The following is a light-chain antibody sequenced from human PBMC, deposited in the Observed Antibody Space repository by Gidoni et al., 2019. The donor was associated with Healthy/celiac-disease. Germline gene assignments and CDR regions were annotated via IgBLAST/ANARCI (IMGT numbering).Light chain of an antibody. CDR2: DAS. Sequence: EIVLTQSPATLSLSPGERATLACRASQSVSSYLAWYQQKPGPAPRLLIYDASNMATGIPARFSGSGSGTDFTLTISSLEPEYFAVYYCQQRSNWQITFGQGTRLEIK. CDR3: QQRSNWQIT. J-gene: IGKJ5*01. CDR1: QSVSSY. V-gene: IGKV3-11*01.